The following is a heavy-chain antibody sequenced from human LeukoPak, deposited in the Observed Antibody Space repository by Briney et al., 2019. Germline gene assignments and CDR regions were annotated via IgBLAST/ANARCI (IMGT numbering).Heavy chain of an antibody. CDR1: GGSISSSSYY. Sequence: SETLSLTCTVSGGSISSSSYYWGWIRQPPGKGLEWIGSIYYSESTYYNPSLKSRVTISVDTSKNQFSLKLSSVTAADTAVYYCARDGGEWLDDAFDIWGQGTMVTVSS. CDR3: ARDGGEWLDDAFDI. V-gene: IGHV4-39*07. CDR2: IYYSEST. D-gene: IGHD3-10*01. J-gene: IGHJ3*02.